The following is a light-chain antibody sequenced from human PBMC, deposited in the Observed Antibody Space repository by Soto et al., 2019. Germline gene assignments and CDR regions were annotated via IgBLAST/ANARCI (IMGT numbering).Light chain of an antibody. CDR2: GAS. J-gene: IGKJ1*01. CDR3: QQYNNWRGP. V-gene: IGKV3-15*01. Sequence: EIVMTQSPATLSVSPGERATLSCRASQSVSSNLAWYQQKPGQAPRLLIYGASTRATDIPARFSGSGSGTEFTLTINSLQSEDFAVYYCQQYNNWRGPFGQGTKAEIK. CDR1: QSVSSN.